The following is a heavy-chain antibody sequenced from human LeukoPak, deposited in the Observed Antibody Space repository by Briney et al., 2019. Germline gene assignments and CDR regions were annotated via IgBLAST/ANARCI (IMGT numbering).Heavy chain of an antibody. D-gene: IGHD3-3*01. CDR2: INPYNGKT. J-gene: IGHJ4*02. Sequence: ASVKVSCKASGYGFSDVYFNWVRQAPGQGLEWVGWINPYNGKTNYAQKVQGRVTVTTDTSTSTAYMELRSLRSDDTAVYYCARGPSGNPYFFDYWGQGTLVTVSS. CDR1: GYGFSDVY. V-gene: IGHV1-18*04. CDR3: ARGPSGNPYFFDY.